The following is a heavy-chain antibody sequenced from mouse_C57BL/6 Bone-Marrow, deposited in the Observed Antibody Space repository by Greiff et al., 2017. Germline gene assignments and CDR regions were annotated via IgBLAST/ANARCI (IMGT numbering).Heavy chain of an antibody. V-gene: IGHV1-50*01. CDR3: ARGDYYGSPYAMDY. CDR1: GYTFTSYW. CDR2: IDPSDSYT. D-gene: IGHD1-1*01. J-gene: IGHJ4*01. Sequence: QVQLQQSGAELVKPGASVKLSCKASGYTFTSYWMQWVKHRPGQGLEWIGEIDPSDSYTNYNQKLKGKATLTVDTSSSTAYMQLSSLTSEDSAVYYCARGDYYGSPYAMDYWGQGTSVTVSS.